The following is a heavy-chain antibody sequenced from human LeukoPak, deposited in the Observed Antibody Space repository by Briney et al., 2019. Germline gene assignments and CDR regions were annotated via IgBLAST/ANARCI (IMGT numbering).Heavy chain of an antibody. CDR2: INPNTGGT. CDR3: AREEWLVGGNFDY. Sequence: ASVKVSCKASGYTFTGYYMNWVRQAPGQGLEWLGRINPNTGGTNFAQSFQGRVTMTRDTSITTAYMELSRLRSDDTAVYYCAREEWLVGGNFDYWGQGTLVTVSS. J-gene: IGHJ4*02. CDR1: GYTFTGYY. D-gene: IGHD6-19*01. V-gene: IGHV1-2*06.